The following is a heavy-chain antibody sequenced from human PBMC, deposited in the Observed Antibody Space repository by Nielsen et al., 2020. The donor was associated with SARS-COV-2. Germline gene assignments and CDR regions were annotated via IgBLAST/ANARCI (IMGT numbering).Heavy chain of an antibody. CDR1: GFTFSDYY. Sequence: GGSLRLSCAASGFTFSDYYMSWIRQAPGKGLEWVSYISSSGSTIYYADSVKGRFTISRDNAKNSLYLQMNSLRAEDTAVYYCARDRHYYYGSGSYYNEGVYWGQGTLVTVSS. J-gene: IGHJ4*02. V-gene: IGHV3-11*01. D-gene: IGHD3-10*01. CDR2: ISSSGSTI. CDR3: ARDRHYYYGSGSYYNEGVY.